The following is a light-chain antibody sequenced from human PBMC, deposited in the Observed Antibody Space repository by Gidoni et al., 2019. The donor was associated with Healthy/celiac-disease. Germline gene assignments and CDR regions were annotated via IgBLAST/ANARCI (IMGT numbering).Light chain of an antibody. J-gene: IGKJ4*01. Sequence: EIVLTQSPGTLSLSPGERATLSCRASQSVSSSYLAWYQQKPGQAPRLLISGASSRATGIPDRFSGSGAGTDFTLTISRLEPEDFAVYYCQQYGSSPLTFGGGTKVEIK. CDR3: QQYGSSPLT. CDR1: QSVSSSY. CDR2: GAS. V-gene: IGKV3-20*01.